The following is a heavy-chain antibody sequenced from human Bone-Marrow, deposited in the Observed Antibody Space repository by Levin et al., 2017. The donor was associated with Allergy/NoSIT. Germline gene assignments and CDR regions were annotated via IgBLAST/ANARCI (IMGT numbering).Heavy chain of an antibody. CDR3: ARVIRPYSDSGSNYTYNYMDV. CDR2: VYHYGTT. J-gene: IGHJ6*03. CDR1: GSSISSSNW. Sequence: RASETLSLTCAVSGSSISSSNWWSWVRQAPGKGLEWIGEVYHYGTTNYNPSLKGRVTISVDKSKRQFSLNLRSVTAADTALYYCARVIRPYSDSGSNYTYNYMDVWGKGTTVTVSS. V-gene: IGHV4-4*02. D-gene: IGHD3-10*01.